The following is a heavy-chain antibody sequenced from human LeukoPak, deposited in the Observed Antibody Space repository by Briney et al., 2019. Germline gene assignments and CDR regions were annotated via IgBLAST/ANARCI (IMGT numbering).Heavy chain of an antibody. CDR2: INPYSGGT. Sequence: ASVKVSCKGSGYSFTGYYMHWVRQAPGQGLEWMGWINPYSGGTNYAQKFQGRVTMTRDTSISTAYMELSRLRSDDTAVYYCVRDRTKYCSSTSCPLDYWGQGTLVTVSS. V-gene: IGHV1-2*02. CDR1: GYSFTGYY. D-gene: IGHD2-2*01. J-gene: IGHJ4*02. CDR3: VRDRTKYCSSTSCPLDY.